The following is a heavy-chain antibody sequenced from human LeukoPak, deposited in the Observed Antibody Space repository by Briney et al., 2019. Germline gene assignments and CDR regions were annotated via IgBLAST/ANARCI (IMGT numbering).Heavy chain of an antibody. V-gene: IGHV4-34*01. CDR2: INHSGST. CDR3: ARGFPAKRGAFDI. D-gene: IGHD5-24*01. Sequence: SETLSLTCAVYGGSFSGYYWSWIRQPPGKGREWIGEINHSGSTNYNPSLKSRVTISVDTSKNQFSLKLSSVTAADTAVYYCARGFPAKRGAFDIWGQGTMVTVSS. J-gene: IGHJ3*02. CDR1: GGSFSGYY.